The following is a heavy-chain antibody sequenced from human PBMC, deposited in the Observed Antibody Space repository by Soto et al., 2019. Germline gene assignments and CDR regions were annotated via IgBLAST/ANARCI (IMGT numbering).Heavy chain of an antibody. CDR1: GFTFSSYA. D-gene: IGHD1-1*01. CDR2: ISGSGGTT. Sequence: LRLSCAASGFTFSSYAMSWVRQAPGKGLEWVSTISGSGGTTYYADSVKGRFTISRDNSKNTLYLQMNSLRAEDTATYYCAKNKETGTTGGLGYWGQGTLVTVSS. CDR3: AKNKETGTTGGLGY. J-gene: IGHJ4*02. V-gene: IGHV3-23*01.